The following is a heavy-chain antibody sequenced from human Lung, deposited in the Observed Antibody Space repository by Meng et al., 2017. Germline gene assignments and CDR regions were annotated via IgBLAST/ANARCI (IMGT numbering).Heavy chain of an antibody. J-gene: IGHJ4*02. Sequence: QVQLQQGGAGLLKPPETLSLTCVVSGGSFSDYYWSWIRQPPGKGLEWIGEINHSGSTNYNPSLESRATISVDTSQNNLSLKLSSVTAADSAVYYCARGPTTMAHDFDYWGQGTLVTVSS. CDR1: GGSFSDYY. D-gene: IGHD4-11*01. V-gene: IGHV4-34*01. CDR2: INHSGST. CDR3: ARGPTTMAHDFDY.